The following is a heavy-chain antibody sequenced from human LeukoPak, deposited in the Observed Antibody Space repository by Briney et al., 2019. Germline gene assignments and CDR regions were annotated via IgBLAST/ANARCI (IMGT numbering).Heavy chain of an antibody. V-gene: IGHV4-4*07. CDR1: GGSISSYY. J-gene: IGHJ5*02. CDR2: IYTSGST. D-gene: IGHD3-22*01. Sequence: SETLSLTCTVSGGSISSYYWSWIRQPPGKGLEWIGHIYTSGSTNYNPSLKSRVTISVDTSKNQFSLKLSSVTAADTAVYYCARGEDYYNCSGPNWFDRWGQGALVTVSS. CDR3: ARGEDYYNCSGPNWFDR.